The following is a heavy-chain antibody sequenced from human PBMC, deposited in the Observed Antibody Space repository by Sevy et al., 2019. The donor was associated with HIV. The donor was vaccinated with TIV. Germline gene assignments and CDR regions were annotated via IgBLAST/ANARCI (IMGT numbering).Heavy chain of an antibody. Sequence: GGSLRLSCAASGFTFSSYNMNGVRQAPGKGLEWISSITGDSSYMYDADSVKGRFTISRDNAKNSLYLHMNGLRAEDTAVYYCARDRPTLNYHASSGYNYYFDSWGQGTLVTVSS. CDR1: GFTFSSYN. CDR3: ARDRPTLNYHASSGYNYYFDS. J-gene: IGHJ4*02. V-gene: IGHV3-21*01. D-gene: IGHD3-22*01. CDR2: ITGDSSYM.